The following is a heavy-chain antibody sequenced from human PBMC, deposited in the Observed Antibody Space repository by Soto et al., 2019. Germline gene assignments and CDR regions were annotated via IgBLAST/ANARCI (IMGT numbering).Heavy chain of an antibody. D-gene: IGHD2-2*02. V-gene: IGHV4-31*03. CDR3: ARDGEAYCTSTSCYTNYYYYMDV. CDR1: GGSISSGGYY. J-gene: IGHJ6*03. CDR2: IYYSGST. Sequence: QVKLQESGPGLVKPSQTLSLTCTVSGGSISSGGYYWSWIRQHPGKGLEWIGYIYYSGSTYYNPSLKSRVTRSLDTSKNQFSLKLSSVTAADTAVYYCARDGEAYCTSTSCYTNYYYYMDVWGKGTTVTVSS.